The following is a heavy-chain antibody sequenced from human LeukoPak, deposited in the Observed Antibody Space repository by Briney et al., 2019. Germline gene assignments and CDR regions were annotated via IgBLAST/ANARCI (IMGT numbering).Heavy chain of an antibody. CDR3: ARDYEDDSSGYYNYYYYYMDV. CDR1: GFTFSSYS. D-gene: IGHD3-22*01. V-gene: IGHV3-21*01. J-gene: IGHJ6*03. Sequence: GGSLRLSCAASGFTFSSYSMNWVRQAPGKGLEWVSSISSSSSYIYYADSVKGRLTISRDNAKNSLYLQMNSLRAEDTAVYYCARDYEDDSSGYYNYYYYYMDVWGKGTTVTVSS. CDR2: ISSSSSYI.